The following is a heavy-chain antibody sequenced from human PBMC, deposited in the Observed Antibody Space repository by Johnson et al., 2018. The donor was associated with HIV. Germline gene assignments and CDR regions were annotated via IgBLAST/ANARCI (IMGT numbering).Heavy chain of an antibody. J-gene: IGHJ3*02. CDR1: GFTFSDHY. CDR2: ISSRGSTI. Sequence: QVRLVESRGVLLQPGGSLRLSCAGSGFTFSDHYMSWVRPAPGQGLAWVSYISSRGSTIYYADSVKGRFTISRNNAKNSLYLQMNSLRPEDTAVYYCAKETRDSRSAFDIWGQGTLVTVSS. V-gene: IGHV3-11*04. CDR3: AKETRDSRSAFDI. D-gene: IGHD4-11*01.